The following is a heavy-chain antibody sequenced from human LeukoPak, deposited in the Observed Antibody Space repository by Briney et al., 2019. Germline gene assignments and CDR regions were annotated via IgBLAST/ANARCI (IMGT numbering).Heavy chain of an antibody. Sequence: GGSLRLSCAASGFSFSGSWMHWVRQAPAKGRVWVSRINSDGSTTTYADSVQGRFTISRDNAKTPLYLQMNSLRAEDTAVYYCIRGLGGGSDYWGLGTLVTVTS. CDR3: IRGLGGGSDY. CDR1: GFSFSGSW. V-gene: IGHV3-74*03. CDR2: INSDGSTT. J-gene: IGHJ4*02. D-gene: IGHD4-23*01.